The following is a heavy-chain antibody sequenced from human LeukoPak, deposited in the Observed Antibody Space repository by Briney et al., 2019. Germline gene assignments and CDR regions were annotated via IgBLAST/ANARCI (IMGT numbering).Heavy chain of an antibody. CDR2: IYYSGST. CDR1: GGSISSSSYY. CDR3: ARGARGYSYG. Sequence: SETLSLTCTVSGGSISSSSYYWGWIRQPPGKGLEWIGYIYYSGSTNYNPSLKSRVTISLDTSKNQFSLKLSSVTAADTAVYYCARGARGYSYGWGQGTLVTVSS. D-gene: IGHD5-18*01. V-gene: IGHV4-61*05. J-gene: IGHJ4*02.